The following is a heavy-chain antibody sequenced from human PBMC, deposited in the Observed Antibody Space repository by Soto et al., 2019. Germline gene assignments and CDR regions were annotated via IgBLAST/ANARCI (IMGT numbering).Heavy chain of an antibody. Sequence: QVQLVESGGGVAQPGASLGLSCAASGFSFSTYGMDWVRQAPGKGLEWVAMIWYDGSSKFYADSVKGRFTISKDDSKNTLYLQMTALRPEDTAVYFCASDIAVRGFDYWGQGALVTVSS. CDR1: GFSFSTYG. J-gene: IGHJ4*02. V-gene: IGHV3-33*01. CDR3: ASDIAVRGFDY. CDR2: IWYDGSSK. D-gene: IGHD2-15*01.